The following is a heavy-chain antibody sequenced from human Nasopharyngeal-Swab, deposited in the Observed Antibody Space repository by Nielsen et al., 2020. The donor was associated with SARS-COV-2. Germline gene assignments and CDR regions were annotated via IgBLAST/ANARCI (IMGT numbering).Heavy chain of an antibody. CDR2: IYYSGST. D-gene: IGHD3-22*01. V-gene: IGHV4-39*01. CDR3: ARPRADYYDSSGY. CDR1: GGSISSSSYY. Sequence: GSLRLSCTVSGGSISSSSYYWVWIRQPPGKGLEWIGSIYYSGSTYYNPSLKSRVTISVDTSKNQFSLKLSSVTAADTAVYYCARPRADYYDSSGYWGQGTLVTVSS. J-gene: IGHJ4*02.